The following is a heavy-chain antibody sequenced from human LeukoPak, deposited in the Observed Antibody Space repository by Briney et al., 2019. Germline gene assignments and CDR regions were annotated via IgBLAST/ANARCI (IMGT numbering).Heavy chain of an antibody. CDR2: ISSSGNYI. V-gene: IGHV3-21*01. CDR3: ARDAEYQLLYDAFDM. Sequence: GGSLRLSCAASGLTFSSYRMNWVRQAPGKGLEWVSSISSSGNYIYYADSVKGRFTISRDNAKNSLYLQMNSLRAEDTAVYYCARDAEYQLLYDAFDMWGQGTMVTVSS. J-gene: IGHJ3*02. D-gene: IGHD2-2*01. CDR1: GLTFSSYR.